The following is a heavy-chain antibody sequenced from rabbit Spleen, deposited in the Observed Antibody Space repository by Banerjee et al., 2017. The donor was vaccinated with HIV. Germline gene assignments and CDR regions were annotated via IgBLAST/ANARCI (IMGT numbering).Heavy chain of an antibody. D-gene: IGHD5-1*01. Sequence: QSLVESGGGRVKPEGALTLTCKAAGCSFNSGYDMSWVRQAPGKGLEWIACFYDGSSGNSYSAIWAKGRFTISKTSSTTVTLQLNSLTAADTASYFCARQPYGSSNLWGQGTLVTVS. CDR3: ARQPYGSSNL. V-gene: IGHV1S40*01. J-gene: IGHJ4*01. CDR1: GCSFNSGYD. CDR2: FYDGSSGNS.